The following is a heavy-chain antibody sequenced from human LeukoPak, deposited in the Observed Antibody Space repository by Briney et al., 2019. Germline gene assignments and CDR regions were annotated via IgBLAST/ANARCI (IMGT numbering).Heavy chain of an antibody. Sequence: GGSLRLSCAASGFTFSSYAMHWARQAPGKGLEWVAVISYDGGNKYYADSVKGRFTISRDNSKNTLYLQMNSLRAEDTAVYYCARDGYKKGFDYWGQGTLVTVSS. CDR2: ISYDGGNK. CDR1: GFTFSSYA. J-gene: IGHJ4*02. D-gene: IGHD5-24*01. CDR3: ARDGYKKGFDY. V-gene: IGHV3-30-3*01.